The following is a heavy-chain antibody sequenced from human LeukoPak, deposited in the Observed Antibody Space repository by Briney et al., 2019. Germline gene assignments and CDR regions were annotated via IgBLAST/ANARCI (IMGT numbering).Heavy chain of an antibody. CDR2: ISTSSSYI. D-gene: IGHD3-16*01. CDR3: ARAPRGRSDAFDI. Sequence: GGSLRLSCAASGFTFSGYSMNWVRQAPGKGLEWVSSISTSSSYIYYADSVKGRFTISRDNAKNSLYLQMNSLRAEDTALYYCARAPRGRSDAFDIWGQGTMVTVSS. V-gene: IGHV3-21*04. J-gene: IGHJ3*02. CDR1: GFTFSGYS.